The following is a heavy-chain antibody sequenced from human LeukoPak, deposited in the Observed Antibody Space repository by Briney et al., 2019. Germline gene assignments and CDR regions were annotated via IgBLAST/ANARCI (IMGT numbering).Heavy chain of an antibody. D-gene: IGHD3-3*01. J-gene: IGHJ5*02. CDR3: ARDSPKTLFLDWLPPA. CDR2: ISHGGST. CDR1: GGSISNDNYY. V-gene: IGHV4-30-2*01. Sequence: SETLSLTCTVSGGSISNDNYYWTWIRQPPGEGLEWIGYISHGGSTYYNPSLKSRATISVDRSKNQFSLKLTSVTAADTAVYYCARDSPKTLFLDWLPPAWGQRTLVTVSS.